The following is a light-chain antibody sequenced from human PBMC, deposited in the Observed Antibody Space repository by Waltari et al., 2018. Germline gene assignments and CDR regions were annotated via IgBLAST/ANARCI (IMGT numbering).Light chain of an antibody. CDR3: SSYTSASSLV. CDR1: SADVGGYSY. V-gene: IGLV2-14*01. CDR2: EVS. J-gene: IGLJ2*01. Sequence: QSALTQPAFVSGSPGQSITISCTGPSADVGGYSYVSWYRQYPANAPQLIIYEVSHRPSGISARFSGSKSDNTAFLTISGLQPEDEALYYCSSYTSASSLVFGGGTSLTVL.